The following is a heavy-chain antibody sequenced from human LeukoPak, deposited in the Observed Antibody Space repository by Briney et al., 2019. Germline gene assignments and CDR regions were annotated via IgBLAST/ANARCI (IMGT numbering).Heavy chain of an antibody. CDR2: IYSGGST. V-gene: IGHV3-66*01. D-gene: IGHD5-18*01. CDR1: GFTFSSYA. CDR3: AGGYKYGYNGLDV. Sequence: PGGSLRLSCAASGFTFSSYAMHWVRQAPGKGLGWVAVIYSGGSTYYADSVKGRFNITRDNSENTVYLQMSSLRGEDTAVYYCAGGYKYGYNGLDVWGRGTTVTVSS. J-gene: IGHJ6*02.